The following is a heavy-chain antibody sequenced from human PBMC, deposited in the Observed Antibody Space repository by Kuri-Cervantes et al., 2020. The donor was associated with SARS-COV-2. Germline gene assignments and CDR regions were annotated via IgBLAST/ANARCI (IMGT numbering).Heavy chain of an antibody. D-gene: IGHD4-17*01. CDR3: ARSPSNGDYDGWFDY. CDR2: INPNSGGT. Sequence: ASVKVSCKASGYTFTGYYMHWVRQAPGQGLEWMGRINPNSGGTNYAQKFQGRVTMIRDTSASTVYMELSSLRSEDTAVYYCARSPSNGDYDGWFDYWGQGTLVTVSS. CDR1: GYTFTGYY. V-gene: IGHV1-2*06. J-gene: IGHJ4*02.